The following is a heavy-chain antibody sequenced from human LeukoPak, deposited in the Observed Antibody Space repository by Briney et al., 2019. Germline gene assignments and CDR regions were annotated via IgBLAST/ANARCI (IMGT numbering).Heavy chain of an antibody. Sequence: SETLSLTCAVYGGSFSGYYWSWIRQPPGKGLEWIGEINHSGSTNYNPSLKSRVTISVDTSKNQFSLKLSSVAAADTAVYYCARQQQLVPFDYWGQGTLVTVSS. CDR2: INHSGST. V-gene: IGHV4-34*01. CDR1: GGSFSGYY. J-gene: IGHJ4*02. CDR3: ARQQQLVPFDY. D-gene: IGHD6-13*01.